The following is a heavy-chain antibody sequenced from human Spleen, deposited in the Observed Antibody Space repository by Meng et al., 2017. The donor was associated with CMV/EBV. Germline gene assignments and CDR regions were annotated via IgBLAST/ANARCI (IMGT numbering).Heavy chain of an antibody. D-gene: IGHD5-18*01. CDR3: ARHRGWIQIERHGFDP. Sequence: SVYSFTNYLICWVRHMPAKGLELMGIIYPGHSDTRYSPSFHRQVTISADKSITPAYLQWSLLKASDTAMYYCARHRGWIQIERHGFDPWGQGTLVTVSS. V-gene: IGHV5-51*01. J-gene: IGHJ5*02. CDR2: IYPGHSDT. CDR1: VYSFTNYL.